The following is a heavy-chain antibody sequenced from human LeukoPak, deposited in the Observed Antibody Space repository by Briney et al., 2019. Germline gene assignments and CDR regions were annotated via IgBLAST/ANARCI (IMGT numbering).Heavy chain of an antibody. J-gene: IGHJ5*02. CDR1: GFTFSSYA. CDR3: AKAEYCSSTSCATGWFDP. CDR2: ISGSGGST. V-gene: IGHV3-23*01. D-gene: IGHD2-2*01. Sequence: PGGSLRLSCAASGFTFSSYAMSWVCQAPGKGLEWVSAISGSGGSTYYADSVKGRFTISRDNSKNTLYLQMNSLRAEDTAVYYCAKAEYCSSTSCATGWFDPWGQGTLVTVSS.